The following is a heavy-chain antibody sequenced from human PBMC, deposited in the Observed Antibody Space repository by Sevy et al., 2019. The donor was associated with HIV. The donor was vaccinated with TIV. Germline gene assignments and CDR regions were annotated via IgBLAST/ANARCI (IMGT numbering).Heavy chain of an antibody. CDR2: ISGSGGST. CDR1: GFTFSSYA. V-gene: IGHV3-23*01. Sequence: GGSLRLSCAASGFTFSSYAMSWVRQAPGKGLEWVSAISGSGGSTYYAYSVKGRFTISRDNSKNTLYLQMNSLRAEDTAVYYCAKERVVADLSYGMDVWGQGTTVTVSS. D-gene: IGHD2-15*01. J-gene: IGHJ6*02. CDR3: AKERVVADLSYGMDV.